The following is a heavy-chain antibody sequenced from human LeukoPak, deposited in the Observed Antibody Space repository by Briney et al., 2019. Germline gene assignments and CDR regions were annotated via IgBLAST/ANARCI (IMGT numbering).Heavy chain of an antibody. D-gene: IGHD5-18*01. CDR1: GGSISSYY. Sequence: PSETLSLTCTVSGGSISSYYWSWIRQPPGKGLEWIGYIYYSGSTNYNPSLKSRVTISVDTSKNQFSLKLSSVTAADTAVYYCARPGNVDTAMADAFDIWGQGTMVTVSS. V-gene: IGHV4-59*08. CDR3: ARPGNVDTAMADAFDI. J-gene: IGHJ3*02. CDR2: IYYSGST.